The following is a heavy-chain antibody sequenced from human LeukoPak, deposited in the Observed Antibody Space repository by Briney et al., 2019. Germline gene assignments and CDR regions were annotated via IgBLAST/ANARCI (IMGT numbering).Heavy chain of an antibody. CDR2: ISSSSSYT. Sequence: GGSLRLSCAASGFTFSDYYMSWIRQAPGKGLEWVSYISSSSSYTNYADSVKGRFTISRDNSKNTLYLQMNSLRAEDTAVYYCAKGSAAAGTGIDPWGQGTLVTVSS. D-gene: IGHD6-13*01. CDR3: AKGSAAAGTGIDP. CDR1: GFTFSDYY. J-gene: IGHJ5*02. V-gene: IGHV3-11*05.